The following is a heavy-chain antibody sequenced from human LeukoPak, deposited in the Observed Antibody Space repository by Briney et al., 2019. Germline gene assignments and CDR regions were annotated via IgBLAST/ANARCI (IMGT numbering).Heavy chain of an antibody. J-gene: IGHJ4*02. V-gene: IGHV3-30*02. CDR1: GFMFRSYG. D-gene: IGHD3-16*01. CDR3: ARERITFGGVAYLDY. Sequence: GGSLRLSCAASGFMFRSYGMHWVRQAPGKGLEWVAFIRYDGSNKYYADSVKGRFTTSRDNAKDSLYLQMNSLRAEDTAVYYCARERITFGGVAYLDYWGQGTLVTVSS. CDR2: IRYDGSNK.